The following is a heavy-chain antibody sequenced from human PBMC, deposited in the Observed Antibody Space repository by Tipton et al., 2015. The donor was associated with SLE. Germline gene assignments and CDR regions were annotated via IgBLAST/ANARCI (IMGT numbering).Heavy chain of an antibody. CDR2: IKHDGSEK. D-gene: IGHD3-16*01. Sequence: SLRLSCVGSGFTFSHYWMTWVRQAPGKGLEWVANIKHDGSEKFYVDSVKGRFTISRDNAKNSLYLQINSLRVEDTAVYYCAREYASEYYFGNWGQGTLVTVSS. CDR1: GFTFSHYW. V-gene: IGHV3-7*01. CDR3: AREYASEYYFGN. J-gene: IGHJ4*02.